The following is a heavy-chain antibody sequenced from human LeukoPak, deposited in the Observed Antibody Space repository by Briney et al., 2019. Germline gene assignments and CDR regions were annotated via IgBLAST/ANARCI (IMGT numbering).Heavy chain of an antibody. Sequence: GGSLRLSCAASGFTFSSYAMSWVRQAPGKGLEWVSAISGSGGSTYYADSVKGRFTISRDNAKNSLYLQMNSLRAEDTAVYYCARTIRFLEWSFDYWGQGTLVTVSS. V-gene: IGHV3-23*01. CDR1: GFTFSSYA. D-gene: IGHD3-3*01. J-gene: IGHJ4*02. CDR3: ARTIRFLEWSFDY. CDR2: ISGSGGST.